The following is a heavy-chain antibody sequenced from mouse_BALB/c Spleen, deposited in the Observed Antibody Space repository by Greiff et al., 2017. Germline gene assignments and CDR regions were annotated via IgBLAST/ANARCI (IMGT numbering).Heavy chain of an antibody. CDR1: GYTFTSYW. CDR2: IYPGNSDT. D-gene: IGHD1-2*01. CDR3: TRVTTAQAWFAY. V-gene: IGHV1-5*01. J-gene: IGHJ3*01. Sequence: VQLQQPGAELVKPGASVKLSCKASGYTFTSYWMHWVKQRPGQGLEWIGAIYPGNSDTSYNQKFKGKAKLTAVTSTSTAYMELSSLTNEDSAVYYCTRVTTAQAWFAYWGQGTLVTVSA.